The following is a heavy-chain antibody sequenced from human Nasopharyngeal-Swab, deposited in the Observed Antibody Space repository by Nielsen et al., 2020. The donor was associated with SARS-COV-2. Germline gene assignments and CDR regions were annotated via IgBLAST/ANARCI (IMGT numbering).Heavy chain of an antibody. CDR3: ARDSSYGTPYYYYYYMDV. D-gene: IGHD5-18*01. J-gene: IGHJ6*03. CDR1: GYTFTGYG. Sequence: ASVKVSCKASGYTFTGYGISWVRQAPGQGLEWMGWISAYNGNTNYAQKLQGRVTMTTDTSTSTAYMELRSLRSDDTAVYYCARDSSYGTPYYYYYYMDVWGKGTTVTVSS. V-gene: IGHV1-18*04. CDR2: ISAYNGNT.